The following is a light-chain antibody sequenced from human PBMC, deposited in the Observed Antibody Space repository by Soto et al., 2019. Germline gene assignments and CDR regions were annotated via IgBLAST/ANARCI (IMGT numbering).Light chain of an antibody. V-gene: IGKV3-20*01. CDR3: QQPGT. CDR1: QSVSSSY. CDR2: GAS. J-gene: IGKJ2*02. Sequence: EIVLTQSPGTLSLSPGERATLSCRASQSVSSSYLAWYQQKPGQAPRLLINGASSRATGIPDRFSGSGSGTDFTLTISRLEPEDFAVYYCQQPGTCGQGTKLEIK.